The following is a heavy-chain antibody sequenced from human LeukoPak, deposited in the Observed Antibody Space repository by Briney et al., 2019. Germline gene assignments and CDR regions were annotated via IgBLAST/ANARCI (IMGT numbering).Heavy chain of an antibody. J-gene: IGHJ4*02. CDR2: INSDGSST. CDR1: GFTFSSYW. D-gene: IGHD3-16*01. CDR3: ARDLGRGSYSLYYFDY. Sequence: GGSLRLSCAASGFTFSSYWMHWVRQAPGKGLVWVSHINSDGSSTSYADSVKGRFTISRDNAKNTLYLQMNSLRAEVTAVYYCARDLGRGSYSLYYFDYWGQGTLVTVSS. V-gene: IGHV3-74*01.